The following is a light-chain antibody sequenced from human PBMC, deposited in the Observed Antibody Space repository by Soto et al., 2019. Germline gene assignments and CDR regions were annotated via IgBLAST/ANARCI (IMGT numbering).Light chain of an antibody. J-gene: IGKJ1*01. Sequence: EIVLTQSPGTLSLSPGEGATLSCRASQTVSSSYLAWYQQKPRQAPRLLIYDASTRATGIPDRFSGSGSGTDFTLTISSLEPEDFAVYYCQQYGSSPLTFGQGTKVEIK. CDR1: QTVSSSY. V-gene: IGKV3-20*01. CDR3: QQYGSSPLT. CDR2: DAS.